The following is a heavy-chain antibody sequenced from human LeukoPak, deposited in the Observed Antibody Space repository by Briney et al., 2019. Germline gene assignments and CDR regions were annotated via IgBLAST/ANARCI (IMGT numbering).Heavy chain of an antibody. V-gene: IGHV3-53*01. Sequence: GGSLRLSCAASGFTVSSNYMSWVRQAPGEGLEWVSVIYSGGPTYYADSVKGRFTISRDNSKNTVYLQTNSLRGEDTAVYFCARGWVVATGGFDMWGQGTMVTVSS. J-gene: IGHJ3*02. CDR1: GFTVSSNY. D-gene: IGHD2-8*02. CDR3: ARGWVVATGGFDM. CDR2: IYSGGPT.